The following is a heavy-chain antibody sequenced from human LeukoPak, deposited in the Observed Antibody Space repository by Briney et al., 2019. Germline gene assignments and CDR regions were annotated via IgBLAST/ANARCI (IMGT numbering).Heavy chain of an antibody. CDR2: MNPNSGNT. V-gene: IGHV1-8*01. J-gene: IGHJ4*02. Sequence: GASVKVSCKACVYTFTSYDINWVRQDTGQGLEWMGWMNPNSGNTGYAQKFQGRVTMTRNTSISTAYMELSSLRSEDTAVYYCARSLEAGYSSSWYWGYWGQGTLVTVSS. D-gene: IGHD6-13*01. CDR1: VYTFTSYD. CDR3: ARSLEAGYSSSWYWGY.